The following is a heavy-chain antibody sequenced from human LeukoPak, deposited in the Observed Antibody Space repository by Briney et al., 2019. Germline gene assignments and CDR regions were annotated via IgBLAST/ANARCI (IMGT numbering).Heavy chain of an antibody. CDR2: IRQDGSEK. Sequence: GGSLRLSCAAPGFTFSSYWMTWVRQAPGKGLEWVANIRQDGSEKYYVDSVKGRFTISRDNAKNSLYLQMNSLRAEDTAVYYCASRDGSYGYWGQGTLVTVSS. CDR1: GFTFSSYW. V-gene: IGHV3-7*01. D-gene: IGHD1-26*01. J-gene: IGHJ4*02. CDR3: ASRDGSYGY.